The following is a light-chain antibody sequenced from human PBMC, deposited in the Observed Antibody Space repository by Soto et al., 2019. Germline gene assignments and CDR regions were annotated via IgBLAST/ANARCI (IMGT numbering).Light chain of an antibody. V-gene: IGKV1-33*01. J-gene: IGKJ1*01. CDR1: QGIRHY. Sequence: DIQMTQSPSSLSASVGDRVTITCRASQGIRHYLAWYQQKPGKVPKLLIYEASNLQSGVPSRFSGSGSGTDFTLTISSLQPEDFATYYCQQYDNLPLIFGQGTKVDIK. CDR3: QQYDNLPLI. CDR2: EAS.